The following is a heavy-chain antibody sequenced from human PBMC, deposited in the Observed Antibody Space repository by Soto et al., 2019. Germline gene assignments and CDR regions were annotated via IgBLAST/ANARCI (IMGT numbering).Heavy chain of an antibody. V-gene: IGHV4-31*03. CDR1: GGSISSGGYY. J-gene: IGHJ5*02. Sequence: SETLSLTCTVSGGSISSGGYYWSWIRQHPGKGLEWIGYIYYSGTTYYNPSLKSRVTISVDTSKNQFSLKLSSVSAAETALYYCERCSLVVVPAPGFDPWGRGTLVTVSS. D-gene: IGHD2-2*01. CDR2: IYYSGTT. CDR3: ERCSLVVVPAPGFDP.